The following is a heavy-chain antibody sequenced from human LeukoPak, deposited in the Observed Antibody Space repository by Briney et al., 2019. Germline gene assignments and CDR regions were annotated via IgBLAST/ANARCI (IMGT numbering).Heavy chain of an antibody. CDR1: GFTSEFTFSDFE. CDR2: ISSSGSTK. CDR3: ATMAVASAFDY. J-gene: IGHJ4*02. D-gene: IGHD6-19*01. Sequence: PGGSLRLSCVVSGFTSEFTFSDFEMYRVRQAPGKGLEWVSYISSSGSTKYYADSVKGRFTISRDNAKNSLFLQMNSLRAEDTAVYYCATMAVASAFDYWGQGSLVTVSS. V-gene: IGHV3-48*03.